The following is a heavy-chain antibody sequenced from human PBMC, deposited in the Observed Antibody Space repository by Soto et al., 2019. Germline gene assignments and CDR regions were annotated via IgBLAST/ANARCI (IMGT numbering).Heavy chain of an antibody. D-gene: IGHD3-9*01. CDR1: GFTFSSYA. CDR2: ISGSGGST. V-gene: IGHV3-23*01. CDR3: ARGADILDPRGDYYYYMDV. J-gene: IGHJ6*03. Sequence: GGSLRLSCAASGFTFSSYAMSWVRQAPGKGLEWVSAISGSGGSTYYADSVKGRFTISRDNSKNTLYLQMNSLRAEDTAVYYCARGADILDPRGDYYYYMDVWGKGTTVTVSS.